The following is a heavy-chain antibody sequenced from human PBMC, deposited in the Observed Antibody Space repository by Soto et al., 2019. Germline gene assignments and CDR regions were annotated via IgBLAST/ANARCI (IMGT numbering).Heavy chain of an antibody. Sequence: EVQLVESGGGLVQPGRSLRLSCAASGFTFDDYAMHWVRQAPGKGLEWVSGISWNSGSIGYADSVKGRFTISRDNAKNSLYLQMNSLRAEDTALYYCAKDRSPGWYCSGGSCYSLGDSGRAFDIWGQGTMVTVSS. D-gene: IGHD2-15*01. CDR3: AKDRSPGWYCSGGSCYSLGDSGRAFDI. V-gene: IGHV3-9*01. CDR1: GFTFDDYA. CDR2: ISWNSGSI. J-gene: IGHJ3*02.